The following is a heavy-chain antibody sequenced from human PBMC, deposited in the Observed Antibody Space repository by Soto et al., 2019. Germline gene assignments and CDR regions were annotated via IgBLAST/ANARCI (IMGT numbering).Heavy chain of an antibody. V-gene: IGHV3-30*03. D-gene: IGHD3-10*01. CDR3: ARGRVTMVRGVTLYYYYYGMDV. Sequence: GGSLRLSCAASGFTFSSYGMHWVRQAPGKGLEWVAVISYDGSNKYYADSVKGRFTISRGNSKNTLYLQMNSLRAEDTAVYYCARGRVTMVRGVTLYYYYYGMDVWGKGTTVTVSS. CDR2: ISYDGSNK. CDR1: GFTFSSYG. J-gene: IGHJ6*04.